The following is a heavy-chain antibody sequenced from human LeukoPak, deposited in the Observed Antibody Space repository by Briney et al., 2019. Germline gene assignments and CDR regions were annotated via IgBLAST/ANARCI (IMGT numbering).Heavy chain of an antibody. V-gene: IGHV3-23*01. D-gene: IGHD3-3*01. CDR3: AKTYDFWGGSYYYFDY. CDR2: ISGSGGST. Sequence: GGSLRLSCAASGFTFSSYAMSWVRQAPGKGLEWVSAISGSGGSTYYADSVKGRFTISRDNSKNTLYLQMNSLRAEDTAVYYCAKTYDFWGGSYYYFDYWGQGTLVTVSS. J-gene: IGHJ4*02. CDR1: GFTFSSYA.